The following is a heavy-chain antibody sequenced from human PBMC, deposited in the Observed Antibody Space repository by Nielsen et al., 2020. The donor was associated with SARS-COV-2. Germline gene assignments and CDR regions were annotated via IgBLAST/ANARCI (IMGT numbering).Heavy chain of an antibody. V-gene: IGHV1-18*04. CDR3: ARDSIVVVVADKDYYYYYMDV. CDR1: GYTFTSYG. J-gene: IGHJ6*03. Sequence: ASVKVSCKASGYTFTSYGISWVRQAPGQGLEWMGWISAYNGNTNYAQKLQGRVTMTTDTSTSTAYMELRSLRSDDTAVYYCARDSIVVVVADKDYYYYYMDVWGKGTTVTVSS. D-gene: IGHD2-15*01. CDR2: ISAYNGNT.